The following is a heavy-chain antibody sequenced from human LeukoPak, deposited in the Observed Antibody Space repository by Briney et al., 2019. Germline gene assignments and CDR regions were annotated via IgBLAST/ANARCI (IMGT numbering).Heavy chain of an antibody. V-gene: IGHV3-9*01. J-gene: IGHJ4*02. CDR1: GFTFDDYA. Sequence: QAGGSLRLSCAASGFTFDDYAMHWVRQAPGKGLEWVSGISWNSGSIGYADSVKGRFTISRDNAKNTLYLQMNSLRAEDTAVYYCARSRRGYSGYYYFDYWGQGTLVTVSS. CDR3: ARSRRGYSGYYYFDY. CDR2: ISWNSGSI. D-gene: IGHD5-12*01.